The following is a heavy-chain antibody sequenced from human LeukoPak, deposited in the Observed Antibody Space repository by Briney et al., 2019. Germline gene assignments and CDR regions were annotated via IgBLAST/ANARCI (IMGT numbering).Heavy chain of an antibody. J-gene: IGHJ3*02. CDR2: IYPRDSDT. CDR1: GYSFANKW. D-gene: IGHD1-26*01. V-gene: IGHV5-51*01. CDR3: ARHVGATGTKDAFDI. Sequence: GESLQISFEASGYSFANKWIGWVRPMPGKGLEWMGIIYPRDSDTRYSPSFQGQVTISADKSISTAYLQWSSLKASDTAMYYCARHVGATGTKDAFDIWGQGTMVTVSS.